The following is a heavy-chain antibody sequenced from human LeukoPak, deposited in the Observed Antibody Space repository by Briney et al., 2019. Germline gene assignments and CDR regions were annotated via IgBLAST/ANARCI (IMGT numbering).Heavy chain of an antibody. V-gene: IGHV1-69*05. CDR3: ARDRGGLRIAAAGSNWFDP. CDR1: GGTFSSYA. D-gene: IGHD6-13*01. J-gene: IGHJ5*02. Sequence: ASVKVSCKASGGTFSSYAISWVRQAPGQGLEWMGGIIPIFGTANYAQKFQGRVTITTDESTSTAYMELSSLRSEDTAVYYCARDRGGLRIAAAGSNWFDPWGQGTLVTVSS. CDR2: IIPIFGTA.